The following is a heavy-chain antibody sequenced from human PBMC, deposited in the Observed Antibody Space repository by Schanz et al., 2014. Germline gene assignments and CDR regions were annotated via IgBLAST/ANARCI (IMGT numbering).Heavy chain of an antibody. D-gene: IGHD5-12*01. CDR3: ARGGGPEDVIDI. CDR2: IIPIHGIV. V-gene: IGHV1-69*04. CDR1: GYTFTSYD. Sequence: QVQLVQSGAEVKKPGASVKVSCTASGYTFTSYDINWLRQAPGQGLEWMGRIIPIHGIVNYAQRFQDRVRITADKSTNTAYMELSSLRSDGTAGYYCARGGGPEDVIDIWGQGTMLTVSS. J-gene: IGHJ3*02.